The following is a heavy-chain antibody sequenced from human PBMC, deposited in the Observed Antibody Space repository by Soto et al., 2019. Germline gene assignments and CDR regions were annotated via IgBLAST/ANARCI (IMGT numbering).Heavy chain of an antibody. D-gene: IGHD3-22*01. CDR1: GFTFSSCT. J-gene: IGHJ4*02. CDR3: ARTPYYYDTGGYYY. Sequence: EVQLVESGGGLVKPGGSLRLSCAASGFTFSSCTMNWVRQAPGKGLEWVSSISSSSTYIYYADSVKGRFTISRDNAKNSLYLQMNSLRAEDTAVYYCARTPYYYDTGGYYYWGQGTLVAVSS. CDR2: ISSSSTYI. V-gene: IGHV3-21*01.